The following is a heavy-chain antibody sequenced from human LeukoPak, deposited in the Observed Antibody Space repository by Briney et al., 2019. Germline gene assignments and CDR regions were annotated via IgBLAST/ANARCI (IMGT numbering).Heavy chain of an antibody. Sequence: ASVKVSCKASGGTFSSYAISWVRQAPGPGLEWMGRIIPILGIANYAQKFQGRVTITADKSTSTAYMELSSLRSEDTAVYYCAGGAAADPFYYYYYGMDVWGQGTTVTVSS. CDR2: IIPILGIA. V-gene: IGHV1-69*04. J-gene: IGHJ6*02. CDR3: AGGAAADPFYYYYYGMDV. D-gene: IGHD6-13*01. CDR1: GGTFSSYA.